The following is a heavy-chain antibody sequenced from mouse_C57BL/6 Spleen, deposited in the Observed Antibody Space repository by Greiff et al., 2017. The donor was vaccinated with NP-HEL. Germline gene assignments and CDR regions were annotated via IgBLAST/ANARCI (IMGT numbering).Heavy chain of an antibody. D-gene: IGHD2-4*01. V-gene: IGHV1-4*01. Sequence: QVQLKESGAELARPGASVKMSCKASGYTFTSYTMHWVKQRPGQGLEWIGYINPSSGYTKYNQKFKDKATLTADKSSSTAYMQLSSLTSEDSAVYYCARFLITTSYFDYWGQGTTLTVSS. CDR1: GYTFTSYT. CDR2: INPSSGYT. J-gene: IGHJ2*01. CDR3: ARFLITTSYFDY.